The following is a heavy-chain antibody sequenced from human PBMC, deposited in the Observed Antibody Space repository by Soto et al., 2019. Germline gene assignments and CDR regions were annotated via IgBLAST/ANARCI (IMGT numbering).Heavy chain of an antibody. Sequence: ASVKVSCKASGGTFSSYAISWVRQAPGQGLEWMGGIIPIFGTANYAQKFQGRVTITADESTSTAYMELSSLRSEDTAVYYCARPTGRTYYYDSSGYPHDAFDIWGQGTMVTVSS. CDR3: ARPTGRTYYYDSSGYPHDAFDI. J-gene: IGHJ3*02. CDR1: GGTFSSYA. D-gene: IGHD3-22*01. V-gene: IGHV1-69*13. CDR2: IIPIFGTA.